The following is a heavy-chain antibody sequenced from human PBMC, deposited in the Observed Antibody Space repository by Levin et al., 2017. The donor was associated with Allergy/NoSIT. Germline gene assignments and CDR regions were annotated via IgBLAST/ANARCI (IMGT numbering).Heavy chain of an antibody. Sequence: LSLTCAASGFTFSGSAMHWVRQASGKGLEWVGRIRSKATSYATAYAASVKGRFTISRDDSKNTAYLQMNSLKTEDTAVYYCTRREYCSSTSCYDTFDIWGQGTMVTVSS. CDR2: IRSKATSYAT. CDR3: TRREYCSSTSCYDTFDI. J-gene: IGHJ3*02. CDR1: GFTFSGSA. D-gene: IGHD2-2*01. V-gene: IGHV3-73*01.